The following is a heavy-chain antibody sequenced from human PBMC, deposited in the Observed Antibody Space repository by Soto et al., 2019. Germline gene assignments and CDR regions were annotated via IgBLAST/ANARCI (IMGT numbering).Heavy chain of an antibody. CDR1: GDSVSSGSHY. Sequence: PSETLSLTCTVSGDSVSSGSHYWSWFRQPPGKGLEWIGDIYYSGSTYDNPSLKSRVIMSVDTSKNQFSLKLSSVTAADTAVYYCARRHSSGWSLFDYWGQGSLVTVSS. J-gene: IGHJ4*02. V-gene: IGHV4-61*01. CDR3: ARRHSSGWSLFDY. D-gene: IGHD6-19*01. CDR2: IYYSGST.